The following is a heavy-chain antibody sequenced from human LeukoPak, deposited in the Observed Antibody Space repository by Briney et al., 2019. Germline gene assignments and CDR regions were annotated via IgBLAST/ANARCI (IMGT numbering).Heavy chain of an antibody. Sequence: ASVKVSCKASGYTFTGYYMHWVRQAPGQGLEWMGWINPNSGNTGYAQKFQGRVTMTRNTSISTAYMELSSLRSEDTAVYYCARGRLGGSGSYSDYWGQGTLVTVSS. D-gene: IGHD3-10*01. V-gene: IGHV1-8*02. CDR3: ARGRLGGSGSYSDY. J-gene: IGHJ4*02. CDR1: GYTFTGYY. CDR2: INPNSGNT.